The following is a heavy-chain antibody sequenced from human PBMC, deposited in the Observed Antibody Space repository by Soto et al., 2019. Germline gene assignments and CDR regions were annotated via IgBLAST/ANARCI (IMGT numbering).Heavy chain of an antibody. CDR3: TTDPIVVVPAAAAGYYYYYMDV. Sequence: GGSLRLSCAASGFTFSNAWMSWVRQAPGKGLEWVGRIKSKTDGGTTDYAAPGKGRFTISRDDSKNTLYLQMNSLKTEDTAVYYCTTDPIVVVPAAAAGYYYYYMDVWGKGTTVTVSS. D-gene: IGHD2-2*01. V-gene: IGHV3-15*01. CDR1: GFTFSNAW. J-gene: IGHJ6*03. CDR2: IKSKTDGGTT.